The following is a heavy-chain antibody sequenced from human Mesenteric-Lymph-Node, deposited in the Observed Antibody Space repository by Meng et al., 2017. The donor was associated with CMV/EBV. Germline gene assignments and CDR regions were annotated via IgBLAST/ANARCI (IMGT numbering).Heavy chain of an antibody. Sequence: GESLKISCAASGFTFRSYWLSWVRQAPGKGLEWVANIKQDGSERYYVDSVKGRFTISRDDANNSLYLQMNSLRAEDTAVYYCARQQSLGWFDPWGQGTLVTVSS. CDR2: IKQDGSER. CDR3: ARQQSLGWFDP. CDR1: GFTFRSYW. J-gene: IGHJ5*02. V-gene: IGHV3-7*01. D-gene: IGHD1-26*01.